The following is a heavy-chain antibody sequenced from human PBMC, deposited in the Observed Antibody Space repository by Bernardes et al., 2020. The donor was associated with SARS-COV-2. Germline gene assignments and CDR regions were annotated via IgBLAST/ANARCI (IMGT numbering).Heavy chain of an antibody. CDR1: GFTFSSYG. D-gene: IGHD3-3*01. CDR2: IWYDGSNK. CDR3: ARNFLVKYDFWSGWYMDV. V-gene: IGHV3-33*01. Sequence: GGSLRLSCAASGFTFSSYGMHWVRQAPGKGLEWVAVIWYDGSNKYYADSVKGRFTISRDNSKNTLYLQMNSLRAEDTAVYYCARNFLVKYDFWSGWYMDVWGQGTTVTVSS. J-gene: IGHJ6*01.